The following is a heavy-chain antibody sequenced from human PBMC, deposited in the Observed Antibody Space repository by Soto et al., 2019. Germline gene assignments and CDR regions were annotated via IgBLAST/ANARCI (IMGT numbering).Heavy chain of an antibody. CDR3: ARLSAPSYYDILTGYSTPGTYYFDY. J-gene: IGHJ4*02. CDR2: IYYSGST. CDR1: GGSISSYY. Sequence: SETLSLTCTVSGGSISSYYWSWIRQPPGKGLGWIGYIYYSGSTNYNPSLKSRVTISVDTSKNQFSLKLSSVTAADTAVYYCARLSAPSYYDILTGYSTPGTYYFDYWGQGTLVTVSS. D-gene: IGHD3-9*01. V-gene: IGHV4-59*08.